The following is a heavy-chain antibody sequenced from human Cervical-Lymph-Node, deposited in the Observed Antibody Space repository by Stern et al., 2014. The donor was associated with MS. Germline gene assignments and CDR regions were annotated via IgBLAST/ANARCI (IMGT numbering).Heavy chain of an antibody. CDR2: VYYSGIT. V-gene: IGHV4-39*02. J-gene: IGHJ2*01. Sequence: QLQLQESGPGLVKPSETLSLTCTVSGGSITNRDYWGWIRQSPGKGLEWIGRVYYSGITYYRPSLKSRATISIHRPRHHFCLSLTSVAATDTAVYFCSRGVTAVTNYVPNWCFDLWGRVTLVTVSS. CDR3: SRGVTAVTNYVPNWCFDL. D-gene: IGHD4-11*01. CDR1: GGSITNRDY.